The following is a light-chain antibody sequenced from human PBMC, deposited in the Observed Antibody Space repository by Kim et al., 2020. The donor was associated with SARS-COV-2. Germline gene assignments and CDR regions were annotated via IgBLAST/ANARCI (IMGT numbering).Light chain of an antibody. V-gene: IGLV2-14*03. Sequence: QSALTQPASVSGSPGQSITISCTGTSSDVGGYNYVSWYQHHPGKAPKLMIYDVSKRPSGASNRFSGSKSGNTASLTISGLQAEDAANYYCSSYTSSSTWVFGGGTQLTVL. CDR2: DVS. J-gene: IGLJ3*02. CDR1: SSDVGGYNY. CDR3: SSYTSSSTWV.